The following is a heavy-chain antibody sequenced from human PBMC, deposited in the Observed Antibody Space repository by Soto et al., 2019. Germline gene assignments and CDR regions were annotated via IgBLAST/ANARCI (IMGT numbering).Heavy chain of an antibody. Sequence: QVQLQASGPGLVKPSQTLSLTCTVSGGSISSGGYYWSWIRQYPGKGLEWIGYIYYSGSTYYNPSLKGRVTISVDTSKNQFSLKLSSVTAADTAVYYCARDGGDYCSGGSCYPNWFDPWGQGTLVTVSS. CDR3: ARDGGDYCSGGSCYPNWFDP. J-gene: IGHJ5*02. CDR2: IYYSGST. D-gene: IGHD2-15*01. CDR1: GGSISSGGYY. V-gene: IGHV4-31*03.